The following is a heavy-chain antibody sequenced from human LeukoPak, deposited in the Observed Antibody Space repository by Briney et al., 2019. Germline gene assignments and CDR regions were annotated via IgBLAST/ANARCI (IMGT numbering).Heavy chain of an antibody. V-gene: IGHV4-59*01. Sequence: SETLSLTCAVYGGSFSGYYWSWIRQPPGKGLEWIGYICYSGSTNYNPSLKSRVTISVDTSKNQFSLKLSSVTAADTAVYYCARGGPLWSAYYYYYMDVWGKGTTVTVSS. CDR2: ICYSGST. CDR1: GGSFSGYY. D-gene: IGHD3-10*01. J-gene: IGHJ6*03. CDR3: ARGGPLWSAYYYYYMDV.